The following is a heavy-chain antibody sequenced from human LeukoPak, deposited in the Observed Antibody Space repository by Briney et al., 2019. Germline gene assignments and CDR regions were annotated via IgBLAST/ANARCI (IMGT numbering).Heavy chain of an antibody. J-gene: IGHJ4*02. CDR3: AKNTVTTDNPLDY. CDR2: MSGSGGST. CDR1: GFTFSSYA. D-gene: IGHD4-17*01. V-gene: IGHV3-23*01. Sequence: GGSLRLSCAASGFTFSSYAMSWVRQAPGKGLEWVSAMSGSGGSTYYADSVKGRFIISRDKSKNTLYLQMNSLRAEDTAVYYCAKNTVTTDNPLDYWGQGTLVTVSS.